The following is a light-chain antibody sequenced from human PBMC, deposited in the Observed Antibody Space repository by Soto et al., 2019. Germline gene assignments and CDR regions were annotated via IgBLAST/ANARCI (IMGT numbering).Light chain of an antibody. CDR1: QSVFYHSNNRNY. J-gene: IGKJ3*01. CDR3: QQYYSNPIT. CDR2: WAS. V-gene: IGKV4-1*01. Sequence: DIVMTQSPDSLAVSLGERATINCKSSQSVFYHSNNRNYLAWYQQKPGQPPKLLIFWASTRESGVPDRFSSSGSGTDFTLTISSLQAEDVAVYYCQQYYSNPITFGPGTRVDIK.